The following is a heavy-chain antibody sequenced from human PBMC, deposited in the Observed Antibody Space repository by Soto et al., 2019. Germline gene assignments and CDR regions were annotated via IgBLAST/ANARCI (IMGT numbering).Heavy chain of an antibody. Sequence: SETLSLTCAVSGGSISSSNWWSWVRQPPGKGLEWIGEIYHSGSTNYNPSLKSRVTISVDKSKNQFSLKLSAVTAADTAVYYCARGRGWFGESPRCYFDYWGQGTLVTVSS. CDR2: IYHSGST. V-gene: IGHV4-4*02. J-gene: IGHJ4*02. CDR1: GGSISSSNW. CDR3: ARGRGWFGESPRCYFDY. D-gene: IGHD3-10*01.